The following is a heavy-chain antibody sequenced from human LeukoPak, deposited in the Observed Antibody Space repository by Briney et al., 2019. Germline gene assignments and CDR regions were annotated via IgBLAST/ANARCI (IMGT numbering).Heavy chain of an antibody. CDR3: ARGLGIAADY. CDR2: INHSGST. Sequence: PSETLSLTCAVYGGSFSGYYWSWIRQPPGKGLEWVGEINHSGSTNYNPSLKSRVTISVDTSKNQFSLKLSSVTAADTAVYYCARGLGIAADYWGQGTLDTVSS. V-gene: IGHV4-34*01. J-gene: IGHJ4*02. D-gene: IGHD6-25*01. CDR1: GGSFSGYY.